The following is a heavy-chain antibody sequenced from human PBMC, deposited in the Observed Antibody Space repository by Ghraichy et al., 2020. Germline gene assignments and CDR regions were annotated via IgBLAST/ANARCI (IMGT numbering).Heavy chain of an antibody. J-gene: IGHJ4*02. CDR1: GDSVSNPSAA. Sequence: SHTLSLTCAISGDSVSNPSAAWNWIRQSPSRGLEWLGRTYYRSKWYSAYAVSVRGRISINADTSKNQFSLQLNSVTPEDTAVYYCSRSIGWHDFWDQGNLVTVSS. CDR2: TYYRSKWYS. D-gene: IGHD6-19*01. V-gene: IGHV6-1*01. CDR3: SRSIGWHDF.